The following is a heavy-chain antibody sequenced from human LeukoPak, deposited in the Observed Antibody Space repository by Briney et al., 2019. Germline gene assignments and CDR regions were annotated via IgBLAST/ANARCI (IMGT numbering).Heavy chain of an antibody. CDR1: GFTFSSYW. V-gene: IGHV3-7*01. D-gene: IGHD6-19*01. CDR2: INHNGNVN. Sequence: GGSLRLSCAASGFTFSSYWMNWARQAPGKGLEWVASINHNGNVNYYVDSVKGRFTISRDNSKNTLYLQMNSLRAEDTAVYYCARDSPYSSGWYSLNYWGQGTLVTVSS. CDR3: ARDSPYSSGWYSLNY. J-gene: IGHJ4*02.